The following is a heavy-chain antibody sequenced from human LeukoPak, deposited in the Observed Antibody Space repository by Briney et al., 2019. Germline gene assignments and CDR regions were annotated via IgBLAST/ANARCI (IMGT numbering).Heavy chain of an antibody. V-gene: IGHV3-74*01. CDR2: INSDGSST. D-gene: IGHD6-6*01. CDR3: ARGLSGYASSLGY. CDR1: GFTFSSYW. J-gene: IGHJ4*02. Sequence: PGGSLRLSCAASGFTFSSYWMHWVRQAPGKGLVWVSRINSDGSSTSYADSVRGRFSISRDNAKNTLYLQMNSLRAGDTAVYYCARGLSGYASSLGYWGQGTLVTVSA.